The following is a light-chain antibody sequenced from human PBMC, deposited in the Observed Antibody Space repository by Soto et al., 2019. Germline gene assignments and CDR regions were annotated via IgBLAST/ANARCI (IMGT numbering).Light chain of an antibody. V-gene: IGKV1-12*01. J-gene: IGKJ5*01. CDR3: QQANSFPIT. CDR2: AAS. CDR1: QGISRW. Sequence: DIQMTQSPSSVSASVGDRVTITCRASQGISRWLAWYQQKPGKAPNLLIYAASSLTSGVPSRFSGSGSGTDFTLTISSLQTEDFATYYGQQANSFPITFGQGTRLEIK.